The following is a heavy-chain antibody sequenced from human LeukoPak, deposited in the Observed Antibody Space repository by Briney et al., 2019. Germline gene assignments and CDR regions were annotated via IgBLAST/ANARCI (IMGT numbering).Heavy chain of an antibody. Sequence: ASVKVSCKASGYTFTGYYMHWVRQAPGQGLEWRGWINPNSGGTNYAQKFQGRVTMTRDTSISTAYMELSRLRSDDTAVYYCASGGSGSYFHYYGMDVWGQGTTVTVSS. J-gene: IGHJ6*02. CDR3: ASGGSGSYFHYYGMDV. V-gene: IGHV1-2*02. CDR2: INPNSGGT. CDR1: GYTFTGYY. D-gene: IGHD3-10*01.